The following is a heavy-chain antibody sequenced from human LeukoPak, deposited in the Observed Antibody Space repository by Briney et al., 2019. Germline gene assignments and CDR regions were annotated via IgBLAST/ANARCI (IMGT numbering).Heavy chain of an antibody. CDR3: ARVKDHYFDY. Sequence: SETLSLTCAVYGGSFSGYYWSWIRQPPGKGLEWIGEINHSGSTNYNPSLKSRVTISVDTSKNQFSLKPSSVTAADTAVYYCARVKDHYFDYWGQGTLVTVSS. V-gene: IGHV4-34*01. CDR2: INHSGST. CDR1: GGSFSGYY. J-gene: IGHJ4*02.